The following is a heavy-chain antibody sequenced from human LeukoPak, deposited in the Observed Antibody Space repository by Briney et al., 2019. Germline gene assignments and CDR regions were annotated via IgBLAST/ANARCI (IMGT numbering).Heavy chain of an antibody. Sequence: SVKVSCKASGGTFSSYAISWVRQAPGQGPEWMGGIIPIFGTANYAQKFQGRVTITADKSTSTAYMELSSLRSEDTAVYYCAREGCSGGSCPFDPWGQGTLVTVSS. D-gene: IGHD2-15*01. CDR3: AREGCSGGSCPFDP. V-gene: IGHV1-69*06. CDR1: GGTFSSYA. CDR2: IIPIFGTA. J-gene: IGHJ5*02.